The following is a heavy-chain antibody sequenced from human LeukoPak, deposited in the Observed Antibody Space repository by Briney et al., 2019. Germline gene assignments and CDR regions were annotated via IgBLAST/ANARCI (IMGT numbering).Heavy chain of an antibody. Sequence: GGSLRLSCAASGFTFGTYGMHWVRQAPGKGLEWVAFIRYDGNNKYYADSVKGRFTISRDNSKNTLYLQMNSPRAEDTAVYYCARDGYDILTGIIDYWGQGTLVTVSS. CDR2: IRYDGNNK. V-gene: IGHV3-30*02. J-gene: IGHJ4*02. CDR1: GFTFGTYG. CDR3: ARDGYDILTGIIDY. D-gene: IGHD3-9*01.